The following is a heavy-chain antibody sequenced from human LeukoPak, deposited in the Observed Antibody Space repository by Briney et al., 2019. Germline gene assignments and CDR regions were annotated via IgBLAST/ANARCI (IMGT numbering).Heavy chain of an antibody. D-gene: IGHD6-19*01. V-gene: IGHV4-59*01. CDR2: MYSTGST. J-gene: IGHJ4*02. CDR3: ARASSGWSKGSFDY. Sequence: SETLFLTCTVSGGSISNFYWSWLRQSPGQGLEWIGYMYSTGSTNYNPSLKSRVTMSVDTSKNQFSLKVNSVTAADTAVYYCARASSGWSKGSFDYWGQGTLVTVSS. CDR1: GGSISNFY.